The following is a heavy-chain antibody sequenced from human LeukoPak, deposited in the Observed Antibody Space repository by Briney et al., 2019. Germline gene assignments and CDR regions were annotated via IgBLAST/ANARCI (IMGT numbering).Heavy chain of an antibody. V-gene: IGHV4-4*09. CDR1: GGSISSYY. J-gene: IGHJ6*03. CDR2: IYTSGST. D-gene: IGHD6-6*01. Sequence: SETLSLTCTVSGGSISSYYWSWIRQPPGKELEGIGYIYTSGSTNYNPSLKSRVTISVDTSKNQFSLKLSSVTAADTAVYYCARHLLVGSSYYYYMDVWGKGTTVTVSS. CDR3: ARHLLVGSSYYYYMDV.